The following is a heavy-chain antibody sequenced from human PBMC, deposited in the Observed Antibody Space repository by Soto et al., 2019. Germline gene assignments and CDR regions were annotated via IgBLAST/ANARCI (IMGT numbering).Heavy chain of an antibody. D-gene: IGHD2-2*01. CDR1: GNTFTNFG. CDR3: ARVMPGVEAGFHP. J-gene: IGHJ5*02. Sequence: QDQLVQSGVEVKQPGASVKVSCSSSGNTFTNFGVTWVRQAPGQGLEWMGWISPYTDDPSYAQKFQGRVTMTIDTSTSTAYLELRRLTSDDAAVYYGARVMPGVEAGFHPWGQGTLVTVSS. CDR2: ISPYTDDP. V-gene: IGHV1-18*01.